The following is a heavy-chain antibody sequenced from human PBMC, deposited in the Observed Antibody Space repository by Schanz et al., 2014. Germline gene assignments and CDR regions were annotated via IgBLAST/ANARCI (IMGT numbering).Heavy chain of an antibody. CDR3: ASGGYCTNGVCNGGRNWFDP. D-gene: IGHD2-8*01. CDR2: ISYDGSTK. CDR1: GFVFRTFA. V-gene: IGHV3-30*03. J-gene: IGHJ5*02. Sequence: PGGSLSLSCAASGFVFRTFAMYWVRQAPGKGLEWVAVISYDGSTKYYADSVKGRFTISRDNSKNTLYLQINSLRAEDTAVYYCASGGYCTNGVCNGGRNWFDPWGQGTLVTVSS.